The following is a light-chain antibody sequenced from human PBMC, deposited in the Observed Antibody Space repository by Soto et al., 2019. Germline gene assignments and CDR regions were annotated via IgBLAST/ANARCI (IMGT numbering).Light chain of an antibody. CDR3: QQYNSYSWT. CDR1: QSISSW. V-gene: IGKV1-5*03. CDR2: KAS. J-gene: IGKJ1*01. Sequence: DIQMTQSPSTLSASVGDRVTITCRASQSISSWLAWYQQKPGKAPKLLIYKASSLESGVPSRFSGSGSGTELTLTISSLQPYDFATYYCQQYNSYSWTFGQGTEVEIK.